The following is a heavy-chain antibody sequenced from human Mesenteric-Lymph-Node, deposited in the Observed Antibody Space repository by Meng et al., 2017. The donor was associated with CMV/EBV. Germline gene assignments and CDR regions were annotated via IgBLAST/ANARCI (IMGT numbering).Heavy chain of an antibody. CDR1: YTFSTYG. V-gene: IGHV1-18*01. CDR2: IGAYNGKT. CDR3: ARDEGITTVRGVITIDY. J-gene: IGHJ4*02. D-gene: IGHD3-10*01. Sequence: YTFSTYGISWVRQAPGLGLEWMGWIGAYNGKTSFAQKFQDRVTMTTDTSTSTAYMELRSLSPDDTALYYCARDEGITTVRGVITIDYWGQGTLVTVSS.